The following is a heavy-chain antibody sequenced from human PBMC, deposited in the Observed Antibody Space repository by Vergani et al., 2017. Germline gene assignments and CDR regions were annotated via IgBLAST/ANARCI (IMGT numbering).Heavy chain of an antibody. CDR2: ISGSGGST. J-gene: IGHJ5*02. Sequence: EVQLLESGGGLVQPGGSLRLSCAASEFTFSGYAMSWVRQAPGKGLEWVSAISGSGGSTYYADSVKGRFTISRDNSKNTLYLQMNSLRAEDTAVYYCAKDMPVCSGWSRGWFDPWGQGTLVTVSS. CDR1: EFTFSGYA. V-gene: IGHV3-23*01. D-gene: IGHD6-19*01. CDR3: AKDMPVCSGWSRGWFDP.